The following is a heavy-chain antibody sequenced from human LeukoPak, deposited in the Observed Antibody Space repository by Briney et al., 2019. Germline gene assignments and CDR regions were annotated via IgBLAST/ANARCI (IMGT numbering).Heavy chain of an antibody. V-gene: IGHV3-33*01. D-gene: IGHD1-26*01. J-gene: IGHJ5*02. CDR1: FXFXSYG. Sequence: FXFXSYGMHWVRQAPGKGLEWVAVIWYDGSNKYYADSVKGRFTISRDNSKNTLYLQMNSLRAEDTAVYYCARERIGSRANWFDPWGQGTLVTVSS. CDR2: IWYDGSNK. CDR3: ARERIGSRANWFDP.